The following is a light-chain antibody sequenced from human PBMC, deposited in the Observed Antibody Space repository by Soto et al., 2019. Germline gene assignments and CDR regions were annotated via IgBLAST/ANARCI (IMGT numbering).Light chain of an antibody. CDR3: MQGTQWPPLT. V-gene: IGKV2-30*01. CDR1: QSLVYSDGNTY. CDR2: KVS. Sequence: DVVMTQSPLSLPVTLGQPASISCRSSQSLVYSDGNTYLNWFQQRPGQSPRRLLYKVSNRDSGVPDRFSGSGSGTDFTLKISRVEAEDVGVYYCMQGTQWPPLTFGQGTKLEIK. J-gene: IGKJ2*01.